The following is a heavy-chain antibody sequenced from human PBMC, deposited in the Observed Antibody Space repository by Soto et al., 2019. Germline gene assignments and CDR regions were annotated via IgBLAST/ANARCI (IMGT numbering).Heavy chain of an antibody. V-gene: IGHV3-33*01. CDR1: GFTFSSYG. D-gene: IGHD6-13*01. J-gene: IGHJ4*02. Sequence: SLRLSCAASGFTFSSYGMHWVRQAPGKGLEWVAVIWYDGSNKYYADSVKGRFTISRDNSKNTLYLQMNSLRAEDTALYYCARDTYSSSLDYWGQGTLVTVSS. CDR3: ARDTYSSSLDY. CDR2: IWYDGSNK.